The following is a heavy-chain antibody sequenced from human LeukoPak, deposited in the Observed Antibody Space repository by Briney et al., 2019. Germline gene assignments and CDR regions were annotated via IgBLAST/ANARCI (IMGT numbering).Heavy chain of an antibody. CDR2: ISYDGSNK. CDR3: AKDRGTPNEYYFDY. J-gene: IGHJ4*02. CDR1: GFTFSSYG. Sequence: GGSLRLSCAASGFTFSSYGMHWVRQAPGKGLEWVAVISYDGSNKYYADSVKGRFTISRDNSKNTLYLQMNGLRAEDTAVYYCAKDRGTPNEYYFDYWGQGTLVTVSS. V-gene: IGHV3-30*18. D-gene: IGHD1-1*01.